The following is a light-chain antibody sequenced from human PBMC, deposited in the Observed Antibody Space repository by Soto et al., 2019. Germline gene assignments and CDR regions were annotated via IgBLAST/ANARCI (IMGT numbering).Light chain of an antibody. V-gene: IGLV2-14*03. Sequence: SLLTQPSSLSGSPGQSITISSPGTSSDVGYYHYVPWYQPPPAKAPKLIIYDVGRRPSGVSDRFSGSKSGNTASLTISGLQPEDEADYYCCSYTTTGTRVFGTGTKVTVL. CDR1: SSDVGYYHY. J-gene: IGLJ1*01. CDR2: DVG. CDR3: CSYTTTGTRV.